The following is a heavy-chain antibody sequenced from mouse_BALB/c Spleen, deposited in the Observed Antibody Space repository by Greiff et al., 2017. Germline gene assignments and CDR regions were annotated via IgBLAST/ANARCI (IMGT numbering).Heavy chain of an antibody. V-gene: IGHV1-53*01. CDR2: INPSNGGT. CDR3: TRRYWDWFDY. D-gene: IGHD4-1*01. J-gene: IGHJ3*01. Sequence: QVQLKQPGAELVKPGASVKLSCKASGYTFTSYYMYWVKQKPGQGLEWIGGINPSNGGTNFNEKFKSKATLTVDKSSSTSYMQLSSLTSEDSAVYYCTRRYWDWFDYWGQGTLVTVSA. CDR1: GYTFTSYY.